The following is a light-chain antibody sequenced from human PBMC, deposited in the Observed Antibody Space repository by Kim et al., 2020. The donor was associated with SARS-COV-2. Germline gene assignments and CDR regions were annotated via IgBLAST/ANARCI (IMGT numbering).Light chain of an antibody. V-gene: IGLV1-44*01. CDR1: SSNIGSNS. CDR3: ASWDDSLNGWV. Sequence: QSVLTQPPSASGTPGQRVTISCFGSSSNIGSNSVTWYQQLPGTAPKLLIYTNDQRPFGVPDRFSGSKSGTSASLDISGLQSEDEADFYCASWDDSLNGWVFGGGTQLTVL. J-gene: IGLJ3*02. CDR2: TND.